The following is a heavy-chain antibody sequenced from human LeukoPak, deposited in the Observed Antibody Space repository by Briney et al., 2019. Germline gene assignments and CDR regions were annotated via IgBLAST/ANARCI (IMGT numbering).Heavy chain of an antibody. CDR2: ISASSKYI. CDR1: GFTFSTYG. Sequence: GSLRLSCAASGFTFSTYGMDWVRQAPGKGLEWVSSISASSKYIYYAGSVKGRFTISRDNAKNSLFLQIDSLRAEDTAMYYCATERDCGSSSCVAYFFDYWAREPWSPSPQ. D-gene: IGHD2-2*01. J-gene: IGHJ4*02. V-gene: IGHV3-21*01. CDR3: ATERDCGSSSCVAYFFDY.